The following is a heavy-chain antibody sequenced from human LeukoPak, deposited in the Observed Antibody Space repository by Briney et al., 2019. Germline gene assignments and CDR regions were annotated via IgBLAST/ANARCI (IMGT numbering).Heavy chain of an antibody. Sequence: PGGSLRLSCAASEFTFSNYGIHWVRQAPGKGLEWVAVISYDGSNKYYADSVKGRFTISRDNSKNTLYLQMNSLRAEDTAVYYCAKEGQQWLEYFDYWGQGTLVTVSS. CDR1: EFTFSNYG. CDR2: ISYDGSNK. D-gene: IGHD6-19*01. V-gene: IGHV3-30*18. CDR3: AKEGQQWLEYFDY. J-gene: IGHJ4*02.